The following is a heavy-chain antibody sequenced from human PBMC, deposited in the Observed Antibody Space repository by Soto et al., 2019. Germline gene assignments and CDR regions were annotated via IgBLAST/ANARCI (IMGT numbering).Heavy chain of an antibody. D-gene: IGHD1-26*01. CDR2: VSTYNCDA. Sequence: QVQLVQSGAAVRKPGASVKVSCKTSGYTFSRSGISWVRQAPGQGLELMGWVSTYNCDANYAQKLQGRATMTTDTSTSTAFMELGSLTSDDKAVYYCARSGSVPYYYYGLDVWGQGTTVTVSS. CDR1: GYTFSRSG. J-gene: IGHJ6*02. V-gene: IGHV1-18*01. CDR3: ARSGSVPYYYYGLDV.